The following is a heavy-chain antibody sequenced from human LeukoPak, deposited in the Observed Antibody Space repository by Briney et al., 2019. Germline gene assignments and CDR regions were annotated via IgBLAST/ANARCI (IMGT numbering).Heavy chain of an antibody. J-gene: IGHJ3*02. V-gene: IGHV3-48*03. D-gene: IGHD1-26*01. CDR2: ISSSGSTI. CDR1: GFTFSSYE. CDR3: ASRNQWERLRGDAFDI. Sequence: GGSLRLSCAASGFTFSSYEMNWVRQAPGKGLEWVSYISSSGSTIYYADSVKGRFTISRDNAKNPLYLQMNSLRAEDTAVYYCASRNQWERLRGDAFDIWGEGVMVAVSS.